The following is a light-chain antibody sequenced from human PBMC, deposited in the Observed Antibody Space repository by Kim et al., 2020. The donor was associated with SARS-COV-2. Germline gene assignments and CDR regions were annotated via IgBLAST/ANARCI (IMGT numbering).Light chain of an antibody. CDR3: CSYARGSAYV. CDR1: SSDVGDYDY. Sequence: KSITISCTGTSSDVGDYDYVSWYQQHPGKAPKLIISDVSNRPSGVSSRFSGSKSGNTASLTISGLQDEDEADYYCCSYARGSAYVFGTGTKVTVL. J-gene: IGLJ1*01. CDR2: DVS. V-gene: IGLV2-14*03.